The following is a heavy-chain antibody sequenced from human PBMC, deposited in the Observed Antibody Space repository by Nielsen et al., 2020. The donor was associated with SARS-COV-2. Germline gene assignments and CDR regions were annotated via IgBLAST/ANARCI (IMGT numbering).Heavy chain of an antibody. Sequence: GGSLRLSCAASGFTFSDYYMSWIRQAPGKGLEWVSYISSSGSTIYYADSVKGRFTISRDNSKNTLYLQMNSLRAEDTAVYYCAKGFTILYVVDVWGQGTTVTVSS. D-gene: IGHD3-3*01. CDR2: ISSSGSTI. J-gene: IGHJ6*02. CDR1: GFTFSDYY. CDR3: AKGFTILYVVDV. V-gene: IGHV3-11*04.